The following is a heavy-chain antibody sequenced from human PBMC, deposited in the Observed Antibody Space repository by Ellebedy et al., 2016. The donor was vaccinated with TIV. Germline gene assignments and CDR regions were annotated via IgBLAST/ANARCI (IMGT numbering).Heavy chain of an antibody. CDR2: LSSSSDYI. Sequence: GGSLRLSXAASGFTFRTYAMSWVRQAPGRGLEWVSSLSSSSDYIYYASSVRGRFTISRDNAVKALYLQMNSLRVEDTAVYYCARDLGYYDSLTGLTNYGMDVWGQGTTVTVSS. CDR1: GFTFRTYA. D-gene: IGHD3-22*01. CDR3: ARDLGYYDSLTGLTNYGMDV. J-gene: IGHJ6*02. V-gene: IGHV3-21*01.